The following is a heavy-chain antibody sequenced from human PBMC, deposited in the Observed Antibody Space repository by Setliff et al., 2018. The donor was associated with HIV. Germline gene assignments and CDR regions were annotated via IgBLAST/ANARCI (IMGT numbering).Heavy chain of an antibody. CDR2: ISSSSSYI. D-gene: IGHD5-12*01. V-gene: IGHV3-21*04. CDR1: GFTFSTYR. J-gene: IGHJ4*02. Sequence: GGSLRLSCAASGFTFSTYRMSWVRQAPGKGLEWVSSISSSSSYIYYADSVKGRFTISRDNSKNTLYLQMNSLRAEDTAVYYCAKDPRAAVATICDYWGQGTLVTVSS. CDR3: AKDPRAAVATICDY.